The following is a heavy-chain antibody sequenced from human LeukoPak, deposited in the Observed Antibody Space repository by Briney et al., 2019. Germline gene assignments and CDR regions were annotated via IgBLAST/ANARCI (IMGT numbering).Heavy chain of an antibody. Sequence: GGSLRLSCAASGFTFSSYAMHWVRQAPGKGLEWVAVISYDGSNKYYADSVKGRFTISRENAKNSLYLQMNSLRAGDTAVYYCARGVYYCDSSGYYRYFDYWGQGTLVTVSS. J-gene: IGHJ4*02. V-gene: IGHV3-30*14. CDR1: GFTFSSYA. CDR2: ISYDGSNK. CDR3: ARGVYYCDSSGYYRYFDY. D-gene: IGHD3-22*01.